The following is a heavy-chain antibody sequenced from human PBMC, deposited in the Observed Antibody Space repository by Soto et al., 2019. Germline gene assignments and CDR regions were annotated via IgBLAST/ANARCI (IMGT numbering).Heavy chain of an antibody. J-gene: IGHJ4*02. CDR2: IYHSGST. CDR1: GGSISSGGYS. Sequence: LTCAVSGGSISSGGYSWSWIRQPPGKGLEWIGYIYHSGSTYYNPSLKSRVTISVDRSKNQFSLKLSSVTAADTAVYYCARVAMVRGVSHFDYWGQGTLVTVSS. CDR3: ARVAMVRGVSHFDY. D-gene: IGHD3-10*01. V-gene: IGHV4-30-2*01.